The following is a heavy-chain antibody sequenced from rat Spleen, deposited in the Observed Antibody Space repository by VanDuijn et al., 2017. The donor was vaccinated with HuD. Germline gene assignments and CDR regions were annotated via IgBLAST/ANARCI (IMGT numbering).Heavy chain of an antibody. V-gene: IGHV5-46*01. D-gene: IGHD1-9*01. CDR3: TRDRTYYGFTLDY. Sequence: EVQLVESGGGLVQPGRSMKLSCAASGFSFSAFPMAWVRQAPTKGLEWVATIRPSGADTYYRDSVKGRFTISRDNAKSTLYLQINSLRSEDTATYYCTRDRTYYGFTLDYWGQGVMVTVSS. CDR1: GFSFSAFP. J-gene: IGHJ2*01. CDR2: IRPSGADT.